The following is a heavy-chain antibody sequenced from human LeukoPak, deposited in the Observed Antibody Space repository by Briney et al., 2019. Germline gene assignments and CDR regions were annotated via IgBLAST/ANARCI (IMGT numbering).Heavy chain of an antibody. J-gene: IGHJ6*02. CDR2: IYYSGST. Sequence: SETLSLTCTVSGGSISSYYWSWIRQPPGKGLEWIGSIYYSGSTNYNPSLKSRVTISVDTSKNQFSLKLSSVTAADTAVYYCARDRRVAVAAINYYGMDVWGQGTTVTASS. D-gene: IGHD6-19*01. CDR1: GGSISSYY. V-gene: IGHV4-59*01. CDR3: ARDRRVAVAAINYYGMDV.